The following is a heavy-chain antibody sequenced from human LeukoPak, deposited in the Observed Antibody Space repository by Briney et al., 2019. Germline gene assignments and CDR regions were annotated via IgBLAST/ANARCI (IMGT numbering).Heavy chain of an antibody. J-gene: IGHJ4*02. V-gene: IGHV4-59*08. CDR1: RGSINYFY. D-gene: IGHD1-1*01. CDR3: ARWNEGLDY. CDR2: IYYTGAT. Sequence: PSETLSLTCTVSRGSINYFYWSWIRQPPGKGLEFIAHIYYTGATDYNRSHQSRVSISVDTAKNQLSLRLNSVTAADTAVYYCARWNEGLDYWGQGTLVTVSS.